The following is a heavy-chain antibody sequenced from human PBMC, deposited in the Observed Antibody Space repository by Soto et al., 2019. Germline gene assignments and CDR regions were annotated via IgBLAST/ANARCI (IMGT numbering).Heavy chain of an antibody. D-gene: IGHD1-20*01. Sequence: LRLSCVASGFVFKNYEMNWVRQAPGKGPEWISYISNSGNTIYVADSMRGRFTISRDNAKNSLFLQMNSLRADDTAVYYCARDIDNRDYYYGLDVWGQGTTVTVSS. CDR1: GFVFKNYE. CDR2: ISNSGNTI. J-gene: IGHJ6*02. CDR3: ARDIDNRDYYYGLDV. V-gene: IGHV3-48*03.